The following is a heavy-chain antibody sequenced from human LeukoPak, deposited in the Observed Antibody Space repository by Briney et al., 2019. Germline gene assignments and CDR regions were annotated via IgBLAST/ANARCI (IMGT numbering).Heavy chain of an antibody. V-gene: IGHV3-53*01. CDR2: LYHGGST. Sequence: QAPGKGLEWVSILYHGGSTYYADSVKGRFTISRDNSKNTLYLQMNSLRAEDTAVYYCAKDLPNYYDSSSRPYYWGQGTLVTVSS. D-gene: IGHD3-22*01. J-gene: IGHJ4*02. CDR3: AKDLPNYYDSSSRPYY.